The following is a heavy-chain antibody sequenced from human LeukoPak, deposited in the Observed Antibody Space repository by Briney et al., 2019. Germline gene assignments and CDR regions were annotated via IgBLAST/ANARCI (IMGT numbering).Heavy chain of an antibody. CDR3: ARLENYDFWSGYLPHYYMDV. CDR2: ISSSSSTI. J-gene: IGHJ6*03. Sequence: GGSLRLSCAASGFTFSSYSMNWVRQAPGKGLEWVSYISSSSSTIYYADSVKGRFTISRDNAKNPLYLQMNSLKAEDTAVYYCARLENYDFWSGYLPHYYMDVWGKGTTVTVSS. V-gene: IGHV3-48*01. CDR1: GFTFSSYS. D-gene: IGHD3-3*01.